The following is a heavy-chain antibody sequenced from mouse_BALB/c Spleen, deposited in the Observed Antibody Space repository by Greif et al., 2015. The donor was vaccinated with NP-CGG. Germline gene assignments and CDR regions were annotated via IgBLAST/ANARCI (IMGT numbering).Heavy chain of an antibody. CDR3: ARYYYDYYAMDD. V-gene: IGHV1-80*01. CDR1: GYAFSSYW. D-gene: IGHD2-4*01. Sequence: LVESGAELVRPGSSVKISCKASGYAFSSYWMNWVKQRPGQGLEWIGQIYPGDGDTNYNGKFKGKATLTADKSSSTDYMQLRSLTSEDSAVYFCARYYYDYYAMDDWGQGTSVTVSS. J-gene: IGHJ4*01. CDR2: IYPGDGDT.